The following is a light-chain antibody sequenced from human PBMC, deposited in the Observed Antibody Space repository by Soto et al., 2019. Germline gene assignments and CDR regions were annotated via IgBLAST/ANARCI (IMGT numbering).Light chain of an antibody. V-gene: IGKV3-15*01. CDR3: QQYNEWPLT. CDR2: RAS. CDR1: QSVSTN. Sequence: ETVMTQSPATLSVSPGERATLSCGASQSVSTNLARYQQKPGQVPRLLIYRASTSASGIPARFRGSGSGTDFTLTISSLQSEDFAVYFSQQYNEWPLTFGGGTKVEIE. J-gene: IGKJ4*01.